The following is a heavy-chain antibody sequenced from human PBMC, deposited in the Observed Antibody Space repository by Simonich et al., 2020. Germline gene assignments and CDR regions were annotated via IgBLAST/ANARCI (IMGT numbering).Heavy chain of an antibody. CDR2: ISCDMGSI. V-gene: IGHV3-9*01. J-gene: IGHJ4*02. CDR3: AKDMGYCSGGSCYYFDY. Sequence: DVQLVESGGGLVQPGRSLRLFFAASGFTVDDYVMHWVRQAAGKVRGVYTVISCDMGSICYAGAGKSRFTLARANAKNSLYLQMNSLRAEDTALYYCAKDMGYCSGGSCYYFDYWGQGTLVTVSS. D-gene: IGHD2-15*01. CDR1: GFTVDDYV.